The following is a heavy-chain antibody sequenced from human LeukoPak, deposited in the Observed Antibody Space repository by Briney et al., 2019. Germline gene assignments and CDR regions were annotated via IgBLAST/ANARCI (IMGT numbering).Heavy chain of an antibody. CDR2: IWYDGSNK. D-gene: IGHD2-15*01. CDR3: ARDGVVAAFYYYYGMDV. CDR1: GFTFSSYG. Sequence: GGSLRLSCAASGFTFSSYGMHWVRQAPGKGLEWVAVIWYDGSNKYYADSVKGRFTISRDNSKNTLYLQMNSLRAEDTAVYYCARDGVVAAFYYYYGMDVWGKGTTVTVSS. J-gene: IGHJ6*04. V-gene: IGHV3-30*19.